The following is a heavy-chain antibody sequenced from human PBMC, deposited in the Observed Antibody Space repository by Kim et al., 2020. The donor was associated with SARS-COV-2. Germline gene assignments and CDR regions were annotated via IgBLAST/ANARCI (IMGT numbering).Heavy chain of an antibody. CDR1: RFTFSSYT. J-gene: IGHJ4*02. CDR3: ASGRGYSGYDGVLDY. D-gene: IGHD5-12*01. CDR2: ITSSGTTI. Sequence: GGSLRLSCAASRFTFSSYTMNWVRQAPGKGLEWVSYITSSGTTIYYADSVRGRFTISRDNAKGSLYLQMNSLRDDDTAVYYCASGRGYSGYDGVLDYWGQGTLVTVSS. V-gene: IGHV3-48*02.